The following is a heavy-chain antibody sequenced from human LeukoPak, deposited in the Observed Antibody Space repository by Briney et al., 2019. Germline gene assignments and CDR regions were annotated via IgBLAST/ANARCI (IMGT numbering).Heavy chain of an antibody. Sequence: GGSLRLSCAASGFTFSDHAMNWVRQAPGKGLECVSSISGSSSYIYYADSVKGRFTISRDNAKNSLDLQINSLRVDDTAVYYCARARSSGTYAIDFWGQGTRVTVSP. CDR1: GFTFSDHA. D-gene: IGHD1-26*01. CDR2: ISGSSSYI. J-gene: IGHJ4*02. CDR3: ARARSSGTYAIDF. V-gene: IGHV3-21*01.